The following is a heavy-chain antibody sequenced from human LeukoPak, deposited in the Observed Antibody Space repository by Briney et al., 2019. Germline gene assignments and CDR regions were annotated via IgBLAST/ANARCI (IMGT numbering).Heavy chain of an antibody. D-gene: IGHD6-19*01. J-gene: IGHJ3*02. Sequence: PSETLSLTCAVYGGSFSGYYWSWIRQAPGKGLEWVSSISSSSSYIYYADSVKGRFTISRDNRKNSVHLQMGSLRPEDMAVYYCAKSYTSGWYLPLDAFDMWGQGTMVTVSS. CDR2: ISSSSSYI. V-gene: IGHV3-21*01. CDR1: GGSFSGYY. CDR3: AKSYTSGWYLPLDAFDM.